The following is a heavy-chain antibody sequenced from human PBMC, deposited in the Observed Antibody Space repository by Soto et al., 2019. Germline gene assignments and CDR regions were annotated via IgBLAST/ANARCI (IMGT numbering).Heavy chain of an antibody. CDR2: INHSGST. J-gene: IGHJ4*02. V-gene: IGHV4-34*01. Sequence: QVHLQQWGAGLLKPSETLSLTCAVYGGSFIGYYWSWIRQPPGKGLEWIGEINHSGSTNYNPSLKSRVTISVDTSKSQFSLTLSSVTAADTAVYYCAATYYDFLSGYKILYYFDFWGQGTLVTVSS. D-gene: IGHD3-3*01. CDR1: GGSFIGYY. CDR3: AATYYDFLSGYKILYYFDF.